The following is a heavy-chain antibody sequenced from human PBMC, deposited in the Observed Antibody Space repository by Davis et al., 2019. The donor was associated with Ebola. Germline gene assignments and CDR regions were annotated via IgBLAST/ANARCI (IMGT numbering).Heavy chain of an antibody. J-gene: IGHJ3*02. V-gene: IGHV5-51*01. D-gene: IGHD6-19*01. CDR2: IYPGDSDT. CDR3: ARPVAARVADAFDI. CDR1: GYSFTSYW. Sequence: GGSLRLSCKGSGYSFTSYWIGWVRQMPGKGLEWMGIIYPGDSDTRYSPSFQGQVTISADKSISTAYLQWSSLKASDTAMYYCARPVAARVADAFDIWGQGTMVTVSS.